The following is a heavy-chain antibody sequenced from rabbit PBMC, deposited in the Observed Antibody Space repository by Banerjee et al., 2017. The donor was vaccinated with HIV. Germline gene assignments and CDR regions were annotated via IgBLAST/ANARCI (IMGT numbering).Heavy chain of an antibody. CDR1: GFSLSIYE. V-gene: IGHV1S40*01. CDR3: ERDRDWTLDL. D-gene: IGHD4-2*01. J-gene: IGHJ4*01. Sequence: QSLEESGGDLVKPGAFLTLTCTASGFSLSIYEMCWVRQAPGKGLEWIACSYAGSSGSTYYANWAKGRFTISKTSSTTVTRQMTSLTAADTATYLGERDRDWTLDLWGPGTLVTVS. CDR2: SYAGSSGST.